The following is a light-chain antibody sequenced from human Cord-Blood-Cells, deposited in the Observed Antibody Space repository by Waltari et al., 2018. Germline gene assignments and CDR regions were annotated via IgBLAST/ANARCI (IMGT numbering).Light chain of an antibody. V-gene: IGKV3-15*01. CDR1: QSVSSN. CDR2: GAS. Sequence: EIVMTQSPATLSGSTGERATLSCRASQSVSSNLAWYQQKPGQAPRLLIYGASTRATGIPARFSGSGSGTEFTLTISSLQSEDFAVYYCQQYNNWPPRITFGPGTKVDIK. CDR3: QQYNNWPPRIT. J-gene: IGKJ3*01.